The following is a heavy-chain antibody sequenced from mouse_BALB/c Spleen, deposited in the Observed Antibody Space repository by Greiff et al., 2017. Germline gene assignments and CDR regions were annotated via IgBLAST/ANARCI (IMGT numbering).Heavy chain of an antibody. J-gene: IGHJ2*01. CDR2: IYPGDGST. V-gene: IGHV1S56*01. CDR1: GYTFTSYY. CDR3: ARWSTTPLDY. Sequence: QVQLQQSGPELVKPGASVKMSCKASGYTFTSYYIHWVKQRPGQGLEWIGWIYPGDGSTKYNEKFKGKTTLTADKSSSTAYMLLSSLTSEDSAIYFCARWSTTPLDYWGQGTTLTVSS. D-gene: IGHD1-1*01.